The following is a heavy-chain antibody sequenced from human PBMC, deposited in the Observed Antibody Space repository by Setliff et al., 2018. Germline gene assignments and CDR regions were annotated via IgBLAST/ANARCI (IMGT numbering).Heavy chain of an antibody. CDR2: INPRTGVT. V-gene: IGHV1-2*02. Sequence: ASVKVSCKASAYSFTNYGITWVRQAPGQGLVWMGWINPRTGVTNSAQKFQGRVTMTRDTSITTVYMDLSRLKSDDTAVYYCARGTDYHGSGSYWAKDVWGKGTTVTVSS. D-gene: IGHD3-10*01. CDR3: ARGTDYHGSGSYWAKDV. J-gene: IGHJ6*04. CDR1: AYSFTNYG.